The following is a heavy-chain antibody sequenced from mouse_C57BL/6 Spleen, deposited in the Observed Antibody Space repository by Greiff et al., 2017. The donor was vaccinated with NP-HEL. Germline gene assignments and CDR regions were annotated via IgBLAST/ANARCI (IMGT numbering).Heavy chain of an antibody. CDR2: IYPGSGST. D-gene: IGHD2-2*01. J-gene: IGHJ2*01. Sequence: VQLQQPGAELVKPGASVKMSCKASGYTFTSYWITWVKQRPGQGLEWIGDIYPGSGSTNYNEKFKSKATLTVDTSSSTAYMQLSSLTSEDSAVYYCARGSTMVTDFDYGGQGTTLTVSS. CDR1: GYTFTSYW. CDR3: ARGSTMVTDFDY. V-gene: IGHV1-55*01.